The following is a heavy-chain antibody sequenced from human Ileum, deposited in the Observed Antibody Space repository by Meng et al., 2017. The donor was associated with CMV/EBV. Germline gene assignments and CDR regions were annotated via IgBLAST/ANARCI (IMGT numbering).Heavy chain of an antibody. D-gene: IGHD6-19*01. Sequence: GGSLRLSCAASGFTFSSSGMHWVRQAPGKGLEWVACITNDGTYINYAASVKGRFTISRDNSRNMLSLQMSSLRAEDTAVYYCAKNWRVVGIAVVPIEALANVWGKGTTVIVPQ. CDR3: AKNWRVVGIAVVPIEALANV. CDR2: ITNDGTYI. V-gene: IGHV3-30*02. J-gene: IGHJ6*04. CDR1: GFTFSSSG.